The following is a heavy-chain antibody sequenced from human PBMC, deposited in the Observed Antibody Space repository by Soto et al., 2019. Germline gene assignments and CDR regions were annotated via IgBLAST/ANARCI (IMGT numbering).Heavy chain of an antibody. CDR3: ARSSKLELAPAAAPLDY. J-gene: IGHJ4*02. CDR1: GYTFTGNY. D-gene: IGHD6-13*01. V-gene: IGHV1-2*04. Sequence: GASVKACCKACGYTFTGNYMHSVRQSPGQGLKWMGWINPNSGGTNYAQKYQGWVTMTRDTSISTAYMELSRLRSDDTAVYYCARSSKLELAPAAAPLDYWGQGPLVTVSS. CDR2: INPNSGGT.